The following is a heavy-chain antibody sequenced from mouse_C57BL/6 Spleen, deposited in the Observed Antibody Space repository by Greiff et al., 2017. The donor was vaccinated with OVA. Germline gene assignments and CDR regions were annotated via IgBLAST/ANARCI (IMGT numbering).Heavy chain of an antibody. D-gene: IGHD4-1*01. V-gene: IGHV1-82*01. Sequence: VKVVESGPELVKPGASVKISCKASGYAFSSSWMNWVKQRPGKGLEWIGRIYPGDGDTNYNGKFKGKATLTADKSSSTAYMQLSSLTSEDSAVYFCARLTGRDWYFDVWGTGTTVTVSS. CDR1: GYAFSSSW. CDR2: IYPGDGDT. CDR3: ARLTGRDWYFDV. J-gene: IGHJ1*03.